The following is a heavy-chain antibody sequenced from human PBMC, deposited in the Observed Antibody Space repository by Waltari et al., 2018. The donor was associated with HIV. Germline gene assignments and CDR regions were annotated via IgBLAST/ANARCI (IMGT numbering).Heavy chain of an antibody. J-gene: IGHJ4*02. CDR2: INHSGST. CDR1: GSFSGHS. V-gene: IGHV4-34*01. CDR3: ARTDTSGWYEEGFDF. D-gene: IGHD6-19*01. Sequence: GSFSGHSWNWIRQPPGKGLEWIGEINHSGSTNYNPALKSRVTISVDTSKNQFSLKLTSATAAETAMYYCARTDTSGWYEEGFDFGGQGTLVTVSS.